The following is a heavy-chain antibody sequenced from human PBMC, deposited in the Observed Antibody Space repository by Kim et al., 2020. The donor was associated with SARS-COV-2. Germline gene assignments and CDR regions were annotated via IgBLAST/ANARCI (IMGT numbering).Heavy chain of an antibody. CDR3: AREGNTAMAFFDY. V-gene: IGHV3-30*04. CDR1: GFTFSSYA. Sequence: GGSLRLSCAASGFTFSSYAMHWVRQAPGKGLEWVAVISYDGSNKYYADSVKGRFTISRDNSKNTLYLQMNSLRAEDTAVYYCAREGNTAMAFFDYWGQGTLVTVSS. CDR2: ISYDGSNK. D-gene: IGHD5-18*01. J-gene: IGHJ4*02.